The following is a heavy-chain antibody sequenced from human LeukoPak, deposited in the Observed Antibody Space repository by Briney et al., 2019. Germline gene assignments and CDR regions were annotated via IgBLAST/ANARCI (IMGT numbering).Heavy chain of an antibody. CDR1: GYSFTSYW. V-gene: IGHV5-51*01. CDR2: IYPGDSDT. J-gene: IGHJ3*02. CDR3: ARPDGYNLPLDLAFDI. Sequence: GESLKISCKGSGYSFTSYWIGWVRQMPGKGLEWMGIIYPGDSDTRYSPSFQGQVTISADKSISTAYLQWSSLKASDTAMYYCARPDGYNLPLDLAFDIWGQGTMVSVSS. D-gene: IGHD5-24*01.